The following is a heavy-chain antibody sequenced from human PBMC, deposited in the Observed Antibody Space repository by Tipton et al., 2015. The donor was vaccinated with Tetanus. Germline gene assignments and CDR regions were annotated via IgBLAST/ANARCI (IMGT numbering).Heavy chain of an antibody. J-gene: IGHJ6*03. Sequence: QSGAEVKKPGESLKISCKGSGYRFTDYWIGWVRQMPGKGLEWMGIIYPDDSDTKYSPSFQGQVTISVDKSINTAYLQWSSLKASDTAMYFCARLGRQGGALRKLYYYYFLDVWGKGTTVTVSS. V-gene: IGHV5-51*01. D-gene: IGHD3-16*01. CDR3: ARLGRQGGALRKLYYYYFLDV. CDR1: GYRFTDYW. CDR2: IYPDDSDT.